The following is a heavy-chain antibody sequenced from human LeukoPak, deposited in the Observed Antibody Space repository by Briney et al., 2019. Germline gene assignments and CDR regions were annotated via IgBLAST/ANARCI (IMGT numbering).Heavy chain of an antibody. J-gene: IGHJ4*02. CDR1: GFTFRTYD. V-gene: IGHV3-30*02. D-gene: IGHD3-10*01. CDR3: AKRGGTYIGFFDY. Sequence: GGSLSLSCAASGFTFRTYDMHWVRQAPGKGLEWVAFIRYDRSDKLYADSVKGRFTISRDNSKNTLYLQMNSLRAEDTAMYYCAKRGGTYIGFFDYWGQGTLVTVSS. CDR2: IRYDRSDK.